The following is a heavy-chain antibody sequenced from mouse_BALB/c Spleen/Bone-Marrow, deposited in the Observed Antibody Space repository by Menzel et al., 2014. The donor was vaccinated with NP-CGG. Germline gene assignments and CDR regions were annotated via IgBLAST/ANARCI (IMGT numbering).Heavy chain of an antibody. CDR1: GYAFSSYW. Sequence: QVQLQQSGADLVRPGSSVKISCKASGYAFSSYWMNWVKQRPGQGLEWIGQIYPGDGDTNYNGKFKGKATLTADKSSGTAYMQLSSLTSEDSAVYFCARSLYYGSSYPLYAMDYWGQGTSVTVSS. CDR3: ARSLYYGSSYPLYAMDY. J-gene: IGHJ4*01. D-gene: IGHD1-1*01. CDR2: IYPGDGDT. V-gene: IGHV1-80*01.